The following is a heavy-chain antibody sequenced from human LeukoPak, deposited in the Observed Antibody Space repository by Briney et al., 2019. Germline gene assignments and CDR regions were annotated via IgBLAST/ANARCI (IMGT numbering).Heavy chain of an antibody. D-gene: IGHD4-23*01. CDR1: SSSISNYY. J-gene: IGHJ4*02. Sequence: SEPLSLTCTVSSSSISNYYWNWIRQPPGKGLEWIGYIYYSGGNNYNPSLKSRLTISVDTSKNQFSLKLTSVTAADTAVYYCAREPLGDYGGNSGFDYWGQGSLVTVSS. CDR2: IYYSGGN. V-gene: IGHV4-59*01. CDR3: AREPLGDYGGNSGFDY.